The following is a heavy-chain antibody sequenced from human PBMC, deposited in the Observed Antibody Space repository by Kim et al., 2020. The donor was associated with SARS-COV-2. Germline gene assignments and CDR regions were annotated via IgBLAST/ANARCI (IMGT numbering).Heavy chain of an antibody. D-gene: IGHD6-13*01. CDR2: ISGSGGST. CDR3: AKDPFPGYSSRRGYFDY. V-gene: IGHV3-23*01. Sequence: GGSLRLSCAASGFTFSSYAMSWVRQAPGKGLEWVSAISGSGGSTYYADSVKGRFTISRANSKNTLYLQMNSLRAEDTAVYYCAKDPFPGYSSRRGYFDYGGQGTLVTVSS. J-gene: IGHJ4*02. CDR1: GFTFSSYA.